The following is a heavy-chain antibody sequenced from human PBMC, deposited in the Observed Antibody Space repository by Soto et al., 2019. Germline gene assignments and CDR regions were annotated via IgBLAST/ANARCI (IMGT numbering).Heavy chain of an antibody. CDR1: GYTFTSYA. CDR3: AWSPPGIEYYGSGLGY. D-gene: IGHD3-10*01. Sequence: QVQLVQSGAEVKKPGASVKVSCKASGYTFTSYAMHWVRQAPGQRLEWMGWINAGNGNTKYSQKFQGRVTITRETSASTAYMELSSLRSEDTAVYYCAWSPPGIEYYGSGLGYWGQGTLVTVSS. V-gene: IGHV1-3*01. J-gene: IGHJ4*02. CDR2: INAGNGNT.